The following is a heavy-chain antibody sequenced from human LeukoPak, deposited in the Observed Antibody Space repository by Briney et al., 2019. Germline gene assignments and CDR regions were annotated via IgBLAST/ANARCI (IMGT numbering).Heavy chain of an antibody. CDR1: GYSISSGYF. D-gene: IGHD3-9*01. J-gene: IGHJ5*02. CDR2: VYHTGAT. Sequence: SETLSLICGVSGYSISSGYFWVWIRQPPGKGLEWIGSVYHTGATYYNPSLRSPVTISVDTSKNQFSLELNSVTAADTAVYYCARDLGLTISANWFDPWGQGTLVTVSS. V-gene: IGHV4-38-2*02. CDR3: ARDLGLTISANWFDP.